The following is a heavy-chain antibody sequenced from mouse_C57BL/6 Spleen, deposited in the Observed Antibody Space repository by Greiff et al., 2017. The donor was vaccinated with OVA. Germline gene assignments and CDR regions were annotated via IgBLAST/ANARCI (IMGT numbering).Heavy chain of an antibody. Sequence: QVQLKQPGPELVKPGASVKLSCKASGYTFTSYDINWVKQRPGQGLEWIGWIYPRDGSTKYNEKFKGKATLTVDTSSSTAYMELHSLTSEDSAVYFCARGGLITTVVSRYFDVWGTGTTVTVSS. V-gene: IGHV1-85*01. D-gene: IGHD1-1*01. CDR2: IYPRDGST. CDR3: ARGGLITTVVSRYFDV. CDR1: GYTFTSYD. J-gene: IGHJ1*03.